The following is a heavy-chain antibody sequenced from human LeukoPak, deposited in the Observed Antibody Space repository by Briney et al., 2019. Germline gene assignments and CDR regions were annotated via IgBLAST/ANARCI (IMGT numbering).Heavy chain of an antibody. CDR1: GGSMSNNY. CDR2: ISYTGST. Sequence: SETLSLTCSVSGGSMSNNYWGWIRQPPGRGLEWIGYISYTGSTSYSPSLKRRVSIFFQPPRNQFSLEVISVIPADTAVYYCARLQSANHDNGYYTGGFYYMDVWGKGTTVTVSS. J-gene: IGHJ6*03. D-gene: IGHD4-17*01. CDR3: ARLQSANHDNGYYTGGFYYMDV. V-gene: IGHV4-59*08.